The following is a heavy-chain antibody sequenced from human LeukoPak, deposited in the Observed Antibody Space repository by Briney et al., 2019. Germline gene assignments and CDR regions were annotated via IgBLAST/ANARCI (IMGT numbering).Heavy chain of an antibody. CDR3: ARRRSGDYVWGSYRPYYFDY. V-gene: IGHV4-39*01. D-gene: IGHD3-16*02. J-gene: IGHJ4*02. Sequence: PSETLSLTCTVSGGSISSSSYYWGWIRQPPGKGLEWIGSIYYSGSTYYNPSLKSRVTISVDTSKNQFSLKLSSVTAADTAVYYCARRRSGDYVWGSYRPYYFDYWGQGTLVTVSS. CDR1: GGSISSSSYY. CDR2: IYYSGST.